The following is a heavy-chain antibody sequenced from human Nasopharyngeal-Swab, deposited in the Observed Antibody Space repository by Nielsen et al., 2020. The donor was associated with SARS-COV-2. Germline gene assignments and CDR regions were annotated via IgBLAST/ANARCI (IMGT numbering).Heavy chain of an antibody. CDR3: ARDFGGFGENDY. Sequence: WVRQAPGQGLEWMGGIIPIFGTANYAQKFQGRVTITADESTSTAYMELSSLRSDDTAVYYCARDFGGFGENDYWGQGTLVTVSS. D-gene: IGHD3-10*01. J-gene: IGHJ4*02. CDR2: IIPIFGTA. V-gene: IGHV1-69*01.